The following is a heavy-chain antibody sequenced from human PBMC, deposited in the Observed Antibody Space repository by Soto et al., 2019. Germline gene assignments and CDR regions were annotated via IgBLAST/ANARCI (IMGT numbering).Heavy chain of an antibody. Sequence: VQLVESGGGLVQPGGSLRLSCAASGFTFSSYDMHWVRQATGKGLEWVSAIGTAGDTYYPGSVKGRFTISRENAKNSLYLQMNSLRAGDTAVYYCAANRPFGSIDYWGQGTLVTVSS. V-gene: IGHV3-13*01. J-gene: IGHJ4*02. CDR3: AANRPFGSIDY. D-gene: IGHD3-10*01. CDR2: IGTAGDT. CDR1: GFTFSSYD.